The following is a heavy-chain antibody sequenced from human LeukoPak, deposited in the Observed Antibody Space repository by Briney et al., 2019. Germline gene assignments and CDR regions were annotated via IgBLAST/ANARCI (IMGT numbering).Heavy chain of an antibody. CDR3: ASGYYYDSSGYPYGDY. V-gene: IGHV3-74*01. CDR1: GFTLSTYW. Sequence: GGSLRLSCAASGFTLSTYWMHWVRQAPGKGLVWVARINSDGSSTNYADSVKGRFTISRDNAKNSLYLQMNSLRDEDTAVYYCASGYYYDSSGYPYGDYWGQGTLVTVSS. J-gene: IGHJ4*02. CDR2: INSDGSST. D-gene: IGHD3-22*01.